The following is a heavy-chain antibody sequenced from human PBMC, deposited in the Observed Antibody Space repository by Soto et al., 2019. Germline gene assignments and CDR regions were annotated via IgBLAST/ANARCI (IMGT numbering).Heavy chain of an antibody. D-gene: IGHD6-13*01. Sequence: QVQLQQWGAGLLKPSETLSLTCAVYGGSFSGYYWSWIRQPPGRGREWIGEINHSGSTNYNPSLKSRVTISVDTSKNQFSLKLSSVTAADTAVYYCARAYSSSRSKYFQHWGQGTLVTVSS. CDR1: GGSFSGYY. CDR3: ARAYSSSRSKYFQH. J-gene: IGHJ1*01. CDR2: INHSGST. V-gene: IGHV4-34*01.